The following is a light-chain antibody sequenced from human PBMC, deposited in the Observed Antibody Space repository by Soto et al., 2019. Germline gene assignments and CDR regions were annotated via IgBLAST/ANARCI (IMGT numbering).Light chain of an antibody. J-gene: IGKJ2*02. CDR2: WAS. CDR1: RSVLYSSDNKNY. Sequence: DIVMTQSPDSLAVSLGERATINCKSSRSVLYSSDNKNYLAWYQQKPGQSTKLLFYWASTRESGVPDRFSGSGSGTDFTLTISSLQAEDVAVYSCQQYYTTPCTFGQGTKVEIK. CDR3: QQYYTTPCT. V-gene: IGKV4-1*01.